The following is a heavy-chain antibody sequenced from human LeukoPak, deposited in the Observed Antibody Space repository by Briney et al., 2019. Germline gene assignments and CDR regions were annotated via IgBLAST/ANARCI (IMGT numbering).Heavy chain of an antibody. D-gene: IGHD4-17*01. CDR3: ARGPPRTTVFYFAESYYYYYYMDV. V-gene: IGHV1-8*01. J-gene: IGHJ6*03. Sequence: ASVKVSCKASGYTFTSYDINWVRQATGQGLEWMGWMNPNSGNTGYAQKFQGRVTMTRNTSISTAYMELSSLRSEDTVVYYCARGPPRTTVFYFAESYYYYYYMDVWGKGTTVTISS. CDR2: MNPNSGNT. CDR1: GYTFTSYD.